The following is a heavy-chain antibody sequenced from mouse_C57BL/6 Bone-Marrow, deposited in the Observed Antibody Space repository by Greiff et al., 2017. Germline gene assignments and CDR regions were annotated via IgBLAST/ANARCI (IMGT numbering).Heavy chain of an antibody. V-gene: IGHV5-9-1*02. CDR3: TRDRRRAMDY. Sequence: EVKLLESGEGLVKPGGSLQLSCAASGFTFSSYAMSWVRQTPETRLEWVAYISSGGDYIYYADTVKGRFTISRDNARNTLYLQMSSLKSYDTAMYYCTRDRRRAMDYWGQGTSVTVSS. CDR1: GFTFSSYA. J-gene: IGHJ4*01. D-gene: IGHD2-14*01. CDR2: ISSGGDYI.